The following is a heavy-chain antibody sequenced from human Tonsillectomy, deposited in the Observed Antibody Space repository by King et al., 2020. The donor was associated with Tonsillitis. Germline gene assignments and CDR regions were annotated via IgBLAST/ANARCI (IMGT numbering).Heavy chain of an antibody. Sequence: GQLVQSGGGLVQPGGSLRLSCSASGFTFSDYAMHWVRQATGKGLEYVSGISDNGGIIYYADSVKGRCAISRDNSKNTLYLQMSSLRAEDTALYYCTTTGDYWGQGILVTVSS. CDR2: ISDNGGII. CDR1: GFTFSDYA. V-gene: IGHV3-64D*06. D-gene: IGHD1-1*01. CDR3: TTTGDY. J-gene: IGHJ4*02.